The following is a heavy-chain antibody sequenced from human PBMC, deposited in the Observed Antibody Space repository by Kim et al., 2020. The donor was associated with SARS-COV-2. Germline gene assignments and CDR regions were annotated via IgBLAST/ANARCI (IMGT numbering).Heavy chain of an antibody. CDR1: GFTFSSYA. J-gene: IGHJ4*02. D-gene: IGHD6-6*01. Sequence: GGSLRLSCAASGFTFSSYAMHWVRQAPGKGLEWVAVISYDGSNKYYADSVKGRFTISRDNSKNTLYLQMNSLRAEDTAVYYCALFAATRPRSFDYWGQGT. CDR2: ISYDGSNK. CDR3: ALFAATRPRSFDY. V-gene: IGHV3-30-3*01.